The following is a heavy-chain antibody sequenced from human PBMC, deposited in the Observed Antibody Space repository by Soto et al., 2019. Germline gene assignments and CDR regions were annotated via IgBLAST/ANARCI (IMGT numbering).Heavy chain of an antibody. CDR2: LGFDGGGR. CDR3: AREPVGPDYAMDV. V-gene: IGHV3-33*01. CDR1: GFTFSSYG. Sequence: PGGSPRLSCAASGFTFSSYGMHWVRQTPGKGLEWVAVLGFDGGGRYYADSVKGRFTISRDNSKNTLDLQMDSLRVEDTALYYCAREPVGPDYAMDVWGQGTTVTVFS. D-gene: IGHD1-26*01. J-gene: IGHJ6*02.